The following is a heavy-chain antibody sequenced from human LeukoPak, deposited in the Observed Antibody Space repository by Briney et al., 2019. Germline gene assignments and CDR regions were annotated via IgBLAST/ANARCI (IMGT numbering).Heavy chain of an antibody. Sequence: GASVKVSCKASGYTFTSYYIHWVRQAPGQGLEWMGLINPSGGSTNYAQKFQGRVTMTRDTSTSTAYMELSSLRSEDTAMYYCATLAPTRYSSGWYLSRFDCWGQGTLVTVSS. J-gene: IGHJ4*02. CDR2: INPSGGST. V-gene: IGHV1-46*01. D-gene: IGHD6-19*01. CDR1: GYTFTSYY. CDR3: ATLAPTRYSSGWYLSRFDC.